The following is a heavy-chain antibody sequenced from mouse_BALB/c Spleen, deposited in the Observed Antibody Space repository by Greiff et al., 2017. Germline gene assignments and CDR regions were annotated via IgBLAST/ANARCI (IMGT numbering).Heavy chain of an antibody. J-gene: IGHJ2*01. CDR2: IAPGSGST. CDR3: ARTPLGHYFDY. Sequence: DLVKPGASVKLSCKASGYTFTSYWINWIKQRPGQGLEWIGRIAPGSGSTYYNEMFKGKATLTVDTSSSTAYIQLSSLSSEDSAVYFCARTPLGHYFDYWGQGTTLTVSA. CDR1: GYTFTSYW. D-gene: IGHD4-1*01. V-gene: IGHV1S41*01.